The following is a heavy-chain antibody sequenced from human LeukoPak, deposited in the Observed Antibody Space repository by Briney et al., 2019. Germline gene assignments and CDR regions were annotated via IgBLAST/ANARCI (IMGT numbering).Heavy chain of an antibody. CDR1: RFTFSSYS. Sequence: GGSLTLSCAASRFTFSSYSMNWVRQAPAKGLEGVSYISSSSTIYYADSVTGRFTISRDNAKNSLYLQMNSLRDEDTAVYYCARDRLGGSGRKTFDYWGQGTLVTVSS. CDR2: ISSSSTI. D-gene: IGHD3-10*01. CDR3: ARDRLGGSGRKTFDY. J-gene: IGHJ4*02. V-gene: IGHV3-48*02.